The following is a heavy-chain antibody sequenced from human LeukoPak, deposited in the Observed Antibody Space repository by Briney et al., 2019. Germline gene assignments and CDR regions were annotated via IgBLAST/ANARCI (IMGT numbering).Heavy chain of an antibody. Sequence: PGGSLRLSCAASGFTFSSYGMHWVRQAPGQGLAWVAVISYDGSNKNYADSVKGRFTISRDISKNTLYLQMNSLRAEDTAVYYCAKRLGYYDSSEGYFDYWGQGTLVTVSS. CDR3: AKRLGYYDSSEGYFDY. D-gene: IGHD3-22*01. CDR2: ISYDGSNK. CDR1: GFTFSSYG. V-gene: IGHV3-30*18. J-gene: IGHJ4*02.